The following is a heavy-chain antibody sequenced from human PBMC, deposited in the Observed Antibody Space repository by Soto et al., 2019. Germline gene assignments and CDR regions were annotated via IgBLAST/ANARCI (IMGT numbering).Heavy chain of an antibody. D-gene: IGHD3-3*01. Sequence: SVSNAWMNWVRQAPGKGLEWVGRIKSKTDGGTTDYAAPVRGRFTISRDDSKNTLYLQMNSLKTEDTAVYYCTTDHGGYWGQGTLVTVSS. CDR3: TTDHGGY. J-gene: IGHJ4*02. V-gene: IGHV3-15*07. CDR1: SVSNAW. CDR2: IKSKTDGGTT.